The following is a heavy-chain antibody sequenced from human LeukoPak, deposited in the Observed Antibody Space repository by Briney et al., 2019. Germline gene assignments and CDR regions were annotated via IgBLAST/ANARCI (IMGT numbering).Heavy chain of an antibody. CDR3: ARGRVSVTGYNFAMDV. CDR2: INHSGST. CDR1: GKSFSGYY. V-gene: IGHV4-34*01. Sequence: PSETLSLTCTVYGKSFSGYYWTCIRQSPGKGLEWIGEINHSGSTNYNPSLKSRVSISIDTSKNHLSLKLSSVTAADTAVYYCARGRVSVTGYNFAMDVWGQGTTVTVSS. D-gene: IGHD2-21*02. J-gene: IGHJ6*02.